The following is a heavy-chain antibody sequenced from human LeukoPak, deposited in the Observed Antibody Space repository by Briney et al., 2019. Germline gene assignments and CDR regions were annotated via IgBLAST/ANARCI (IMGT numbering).Heavy chain of an antibody. CDR2: IYYSGST. CDR3: ARLVAAACVDY. D-gene: IGHD2-15*01. Sequence: SETLSLTCTVSGGSVSSGSYYWSWIRQPPGKGLEWIGYIYYSGSTNYNPSLKSRVTISVDTSKNQFSLKLSSVTAADTAVYYCARLVAAACVDYWGQGTLVTVSS. V-gene: IGHV4-61*01. CDR1: GGSVSSGSYY. J-gene: IGHJ4*02.